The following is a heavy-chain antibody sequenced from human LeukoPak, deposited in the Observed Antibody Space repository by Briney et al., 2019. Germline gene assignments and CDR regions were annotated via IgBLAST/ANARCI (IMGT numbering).Heavy chain of an antibody. J-gene: IGHJ5*02. D-gene: IGHD2-15*01. V-gene: IGHV1-46*01. Sequence: GASVKVSCKASGYTFTSYYMHWVRQAPGQGLEWMGIINPSGGSTSYAQKFQGRVTMTRDTSTSTVYMELSSLGSEDTAVYCCARSLGVAATRRDWFDPWGQGTLVTVSS. CDR2: INPSGGST. CDR1: GYTFTSYY. CDR3: ARSLGVAATRRDWFDP.